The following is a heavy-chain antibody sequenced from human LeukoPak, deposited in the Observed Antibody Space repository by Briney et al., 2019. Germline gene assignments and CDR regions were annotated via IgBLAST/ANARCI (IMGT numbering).Heavy chain of an antibody. CDR1: GYTFTSYG. CDR3: ATKPPEWGFDP. Sequence: ASVKVSCKASGYTFTSYGISWVRQAPGQGLEWMGWISAYNGNTNYAQRLQGRVTMTTDTSTSTAYMELRSLRSDDTAVYYCATKPPEWGFDPWGQGTLVTVSS. V-gene: IGHV1-18*01. J-gene: IGHJ5*02. D-gene: IGHD1-14*01. CDR2: ISAYNGNT.